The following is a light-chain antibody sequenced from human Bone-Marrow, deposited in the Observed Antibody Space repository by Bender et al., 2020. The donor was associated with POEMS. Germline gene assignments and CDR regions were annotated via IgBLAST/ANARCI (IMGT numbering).Light chain of an antibody. V-gene: IGLV2-18*02. CDR1: SSDVGDYNR. CDR3: CSYAGSNNWV. J-gene: IGLJ3*02. CDR2: EVS. Sequence: QSALTQPPSVSGSPGQSVTISCTGTSSDVGDYNRVSWYQQPPGTAPKLIIYEVSNRPSGVPDRFSGFKSGNTASLTISGLQAEDEADYYCCSYAGSNNWVFGGGTKVTVL.